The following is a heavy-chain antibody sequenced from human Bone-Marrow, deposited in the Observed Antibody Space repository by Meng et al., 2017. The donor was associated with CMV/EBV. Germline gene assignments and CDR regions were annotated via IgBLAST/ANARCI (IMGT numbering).Heavy chain of an antibody. CDR2: IIPIFGTA. CDR3: ATASFDYNPVSFVGYYYGMDV. V-gene: IGHV1-69*05. D-gene: IGHD4-11*01. Sequence: SVKVSCKASGYTFTGYYIHWVRQAPGQGLEWMGGIIPIFGTANYAQKFQGRVTITTDESTSTAYMELSSLRSEDTAVYYCATASFDYNPVSFVGYYYGMDVWGQGTTVTVSS. CDR1: GYTFTGYY. J-gene: IGHJ6*02.